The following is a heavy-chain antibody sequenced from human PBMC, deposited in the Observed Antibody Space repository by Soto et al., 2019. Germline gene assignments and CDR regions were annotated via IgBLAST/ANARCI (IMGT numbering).Heavy chain of an antibody. CDR3: AKDRYDSSGSFDY. CDR2: ISGSGGST. D-gene: IGHD3-22*01. J-gene: IGHJ4*02. Sequence: GGSLRLSCAASGFTFSSYAISWVRQAPGKGLEWVSAISGSGGSTYYADSVKGRFTISRDNSKNTLYLQVNSLRAEDTAVYYCAKDRYDSSGSFDYWGQGTLVTVSS. V-gene: IGHV3-23*01. CDR1: GFTFSSYA.